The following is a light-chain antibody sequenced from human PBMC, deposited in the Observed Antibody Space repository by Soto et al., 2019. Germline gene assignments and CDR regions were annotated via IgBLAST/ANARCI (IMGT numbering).Light chain of an antibody. Sequence: DIPMTQSPSTLSASVGDRVTITCRASQSISSWLAWYQQKTGKAPRLLIYDASYLERGVPSRFSGSVSGTEFTLTISDLQPDYLATYYCQQNNSFWTFGQGTKVEI. CDR3: QQNNSFWT. CDR2: DAS. CDR1: QSISSW. J-gene: IGKJ1*01. V-gene: IGKV1-5*01.